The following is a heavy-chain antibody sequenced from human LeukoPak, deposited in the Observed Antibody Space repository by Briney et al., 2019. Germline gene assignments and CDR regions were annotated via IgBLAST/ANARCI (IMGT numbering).Heavy chain of an antibody. J-gene: IGHJ4*02. D-gene: IGHD5-24*01. CDR2: ISYDGSNK. CDR1: GFTFSSYA. V-gene: IGHV3-30-3*01. CDR3: ARGGRDGYLSPLDY. Sequence: GGSLRLSCAASGFTFSSYAMHWVRQAPGKGLEWVAVISYDGSNKYYADSVKGRFTISRDNSKNTLYLQMNSLRAEDTAVYYCARGGRDGYLSPLDYWGQGTLVTVSS.